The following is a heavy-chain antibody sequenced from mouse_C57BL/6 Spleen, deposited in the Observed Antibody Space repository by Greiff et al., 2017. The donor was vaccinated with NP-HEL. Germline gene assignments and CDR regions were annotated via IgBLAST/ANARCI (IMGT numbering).Heavy chain of an antibody. CDR3: ARGSSGYAAWFAY. J-gene: IGHJ3*01. Sequence: QVQLQQPGAELVRPGSSVKLSCKASGYTFTSYWMHWVKQRPIQGLEWIGNIDPSDSETHYNQKFKDKATLTVDKSSSTAYMQLSSLTSEDSAVXYCARGSSGYAAWFAYWGQGTLVTVSA. D-gene: IGHD3-2*02. CDR1: GYTFTSYW. CDR2: IDPSDSET. V-gene: IGHV1-52*01.